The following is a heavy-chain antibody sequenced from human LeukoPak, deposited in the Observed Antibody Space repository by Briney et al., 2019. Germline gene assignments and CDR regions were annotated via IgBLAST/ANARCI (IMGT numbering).Heavy chain of an antibody. CDR1: GGPISSHY. V-gene: IGHV4-59*08. CDR3: ARQNRYYFDY. J-gene: IGHJ4*02. CDR2: IYYSGST. Sequence: SETLSLTCTVSGGPISSHYWSWLRQPPGKGLEWIGYIYYSGSTNYNPSLKSRVTISVDTSKNQFSLKLSSVTAADTAVYYCARQNRYYFDYWGQGTLVTVSS.